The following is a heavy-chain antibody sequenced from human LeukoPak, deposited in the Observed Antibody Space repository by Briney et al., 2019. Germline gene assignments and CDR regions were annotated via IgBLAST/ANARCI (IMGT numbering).Heavy chain of an antibody. CDR2: INPNSGGT. J-gene: IGHJ4*02. Sequence: ASVKVSCKASGYTFTSYGISWVRQAPGQGLEWMGWINPNSGGTNYAQKFQGRVTMTRDTSISTAYTELSRLRSDDTAVYYCARDRPRVGAYVYWGQGTLVTVSS. CDR3: ARDRPRVGAYVY. V-gene: IGHV1-2*02. CDR1: GYTFTSYG. D-gene: IGHD1-26*01.